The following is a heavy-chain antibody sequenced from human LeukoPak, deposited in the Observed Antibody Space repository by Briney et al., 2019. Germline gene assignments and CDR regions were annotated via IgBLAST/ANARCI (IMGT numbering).Heavy chain of an antibody. Sequence: SETLSLTCTVSGVSMSSYFWSWIRQPAGKGLEWIGRIYTSGSTNYNPSLKSRVTISVDTSKNQFSLKLSSVTAADTAVYYCAGNYYGSGSYYSEDRYWGQGTLVTVSS. CDR1: GVSMSSYF. D-gene: IGHD3-10*01. J-gene: IGHJ4*02. CDR3: AGNYYGSGSYYSEDRY. V-gene: IGHV4-4*07. CDR2: IYTSGST.